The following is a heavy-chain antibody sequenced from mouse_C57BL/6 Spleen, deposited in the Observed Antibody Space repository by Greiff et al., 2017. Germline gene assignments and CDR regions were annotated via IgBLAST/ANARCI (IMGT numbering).Heavy chain of an antibody. D-gene: IGHD1-1*01. V-gene: IGHV6-3*01. J-gene: IGHJ4*01. CDR2: IRLKSDNYAT. Sequence: EVQLVESGGGLVQPGGSMKLSCVASGFTFSNYWMNWVRPSPEKGLEWVAQIRLKSDNYATHYAESVKGRFTISRDDSKSSVYLQMNNLRTEDTGINSCTGINYYGSSYAMDYWGQGTSVTVSS. CDR1: GFTFSNYW. CDR3: TGINYYGSSYAMDY.